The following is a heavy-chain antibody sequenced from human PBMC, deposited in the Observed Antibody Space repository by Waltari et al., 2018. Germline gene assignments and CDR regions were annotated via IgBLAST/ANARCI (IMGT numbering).Heavy chain of an antibody. D-gene: IGHD3-3*01. CDR3: AAGLFGVFVQSFDP. J-gene: IGHJ5*02. CDR1: GFTFTSSR. Sequence: QLQLLQSGPEVKTPGTSVMVSCKASGFTFTSSRLPWVRQARGQGLEWIGWIVVGSGNTKYAQNFQERVTFTRDMSTSTAYMELKSLTSEDTAVYYCAAGLFGVFVQSFDPWGQGTLVTVSS. CDR2: IVVGSGNT. V-gene: IGHV1-58*01.